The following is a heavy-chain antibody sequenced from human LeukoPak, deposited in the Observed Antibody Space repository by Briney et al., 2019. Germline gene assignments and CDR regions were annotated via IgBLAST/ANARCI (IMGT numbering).Heavy chain of an antibody. CDR1: GFTFSAFA. D-gene: IGHD3-16*01. CDR3: ARDESVWGSLRN. CDR2: ITDDGYNT. J-gene: IGHJ4*02. V-gene: IGHV3-23*01. Sequence: SGGSLRLSCAASGFTFSAFAMTWVRQAPGEGLEWVSTITDDGYNTYSADSVKGRITFSRDNSKNTLSLQLRSLRAEDTAVYYCARDESVWGSLRNWGQGTLVTVSS.